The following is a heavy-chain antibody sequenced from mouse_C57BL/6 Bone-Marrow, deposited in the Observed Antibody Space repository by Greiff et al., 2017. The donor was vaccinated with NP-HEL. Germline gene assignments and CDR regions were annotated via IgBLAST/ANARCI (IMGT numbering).Heavy chain of an antibody. D-gene: IGHD4-1*01. J-gene: IGHJ2*01. V-gene: IGHV1-63*01. Sequence: VQLQQSGAELVRPGTSVKMSCKASGYTFTNYWIGWAKQRPGHGLEWIGDIYPGGGYTNYNEKFKGKATLTADKSSSTAYMQFSSLPSEDSAIYYCARSANWADYFDYWGQGTTLTVSS. CDR1: GYTFTNYW. CDR2: IYPGGGYT. CDR3: ARSANWADYFDY.